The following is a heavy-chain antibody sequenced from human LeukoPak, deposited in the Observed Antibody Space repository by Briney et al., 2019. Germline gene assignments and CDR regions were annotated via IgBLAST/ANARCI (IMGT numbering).Heavy chain of an antibody. J-gene: IGHJ3*02. CDR2: ISWNSGSI. CDR3: AKDISKWRSKPDAFDI. CDR1: GFTFDDYA. D-gene: IGHD2-8*01. Sequence: PGRSLRLSCAASGFTFDDYAMHRVRQAPGKGLEWVSGISWNSGSIGYADSVKGRFTISRDNAKNSLYLQMNSLRAEDTALYYCAKDISKWRSKPDAFDIWGQGTMVTVSS. V-gene: IGHV3-9*01.